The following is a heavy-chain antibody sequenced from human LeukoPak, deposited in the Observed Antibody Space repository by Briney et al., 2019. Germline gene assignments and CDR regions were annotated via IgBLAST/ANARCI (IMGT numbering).Heavy chain of an antibody. V-gene: IGHV3-11*01. CDR2: ISSSGSTI. D-gene: IGHD6-13*01. J-gene: IGHJ4*02. CDR3: ARVPHSSSWYYFGY. CDR1: GFTFSDYY. Sequence: GGSLRLSCAASGFTFSDYYMSWIRQAPGKGLEWVSYISSSGSTIYYADSVKGRFTISRDNAKNSLYLQMSSLRAEDTAVYYCARVPHSSSWYYFGYWGQGTLVTVSS.